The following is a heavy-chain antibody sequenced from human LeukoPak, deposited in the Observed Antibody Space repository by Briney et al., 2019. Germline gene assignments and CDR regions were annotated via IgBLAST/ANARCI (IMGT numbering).Heavy chain of an antibody. V-gene: IGHV4-59*01. CDR1: GGSISSYY. J-gene: IGHJ4*02. CDR3: ARGVVVTRDLNFDY. CDR2: IYYSGST. Sequence: TSETLSLTCTVSGGSISSYYRSWIRQPPGKGLEWIGYIYYSGSTNYNPSLKSRVTISVDTSKNQFSLKLSSVTAADTAVYYCARGVVVTRDLNFDYWGQGTLVTVSS. D-gene: IGHD3-22*01.